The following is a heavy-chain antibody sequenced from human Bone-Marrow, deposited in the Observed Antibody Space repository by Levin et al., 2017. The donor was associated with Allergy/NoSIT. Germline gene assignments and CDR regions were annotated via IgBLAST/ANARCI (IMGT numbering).Heavy chain of an antibody. J-gene: IGHJ4*02. CDR2: ISGSGGST. V-gene: IGHV3-23*01. D-gene: IGHD6-13*01. CDR3: AKDSFSGSWSSYYFDY. Sequence: PGGSLRLSCAASGFTFSSYAMSWVRQAPGKGLEWVSAISGSGGSTYYADSVKGRFTISRDNSKNTLYLQMNSLRAEDTAVYYCAKDSFSGSWSSYYFDYWGQGTLVTVSS. CDR1: GFTFSSYA.